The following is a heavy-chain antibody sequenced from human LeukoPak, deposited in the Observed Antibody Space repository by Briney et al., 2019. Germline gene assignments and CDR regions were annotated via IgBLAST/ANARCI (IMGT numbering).Heavy chain of an antibody. J-gene: IGHJ4*02. D-gene: IGHD1-1*01. V-gene: IGHV3-23*01. CDR2: IDGSDGGT. Sequence: GGSLRLSCAASAFTFSTYAMNWVRQAPGKGLEWVSAIDGSDGGTYYADSVKGRFTISRDNSRNTLYLQMNSLTAEDTAIYYCAKGHDTRTATLDYWGQGTLVTVSS. CDR1: AFTFSTYA. CDR3: AKGHDTRTATLDY.